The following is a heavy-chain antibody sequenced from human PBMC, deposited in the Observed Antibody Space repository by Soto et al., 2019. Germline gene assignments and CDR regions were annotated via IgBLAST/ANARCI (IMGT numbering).Heavy chain of an antibody. J-gene: IGHJ4*02. D-gene: IGHD5-12*01. V-gene: IGHV4-4*07. CDR3: AREGSYSAYNFAHGIQLWSFDF. Sequence: PSETLSLTCTVSGGSINTFYWSWGRQPAGKGLEWIGRIFSSGSTSFNPSLESRVAMSVDTSKNHFSLNLRSVTAADMAVYYCAREGSYSAYNFAHGIQLWSFDFWGQGALVTVSS. CDR2: IFSSGST. CDR1: GGSINTFY.